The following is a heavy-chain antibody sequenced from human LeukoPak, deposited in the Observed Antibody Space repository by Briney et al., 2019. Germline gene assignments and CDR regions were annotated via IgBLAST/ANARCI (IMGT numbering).Heavy chain of an antibody. CDR3: ARLVVRGVIEDYYGMDV. CDR2: IDPSDSYT. J-gene: IGHJ6*04. D-gene: IGHD3-10*01. V-gene: IGHV5-10-1*01. Sequence: GESLRISCKGSGYRFTSYWISWVRQMPGKGLGWMGRIDPSDSYTNYSPSFQGHVTISADKSISTAYLQWSSLKASDTAMYYCARLVVRGVIEDYYGMDVWGKGATVTVSS. CDR1: GYRFTSYW.